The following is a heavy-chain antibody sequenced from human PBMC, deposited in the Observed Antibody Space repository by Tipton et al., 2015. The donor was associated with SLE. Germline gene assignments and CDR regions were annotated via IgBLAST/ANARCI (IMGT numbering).Heavy chain of an antibody. CDR2: IYHSGST. Sequence: LRLSCTVSGYSISSGYYWGWIRQPPGKGLEWIGSIYHSGSTYYNPSLKSRVTISVDTSKNQFSLKLSSVTAADTAVYYCARARRDYGSGSSYYFDYWGQGTLVTVSS. D-gene: IGHD3-10*01. CDR1: GYSISSGYY. CDR3: ARARRDYGSGSSYYFDY. V-gene: IGHV4-38-2*02. J-gene: IGHJ4*02.